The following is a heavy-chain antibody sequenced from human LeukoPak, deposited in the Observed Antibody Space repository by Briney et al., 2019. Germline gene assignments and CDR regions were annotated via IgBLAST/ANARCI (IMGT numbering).Heavy chain of an antibody. CDR1: GFRLNEAW. V-gene: IGHV3-7*01. D-gene: IGHD2-8*01. J-gene: IGHJ4*02. CDR3: VRDTYGPSDC. Sequence: GGSLRLSCAVSGFRLNEAWMSWVRQAPGKGLEWVANIREDGNKKYYVKSVKGRFTISRDNAKNSLYLQMDSLRVEDTAVYYCVRDTYGPSDCWGQGTLVTVS. CDR2: IREDGNKK.